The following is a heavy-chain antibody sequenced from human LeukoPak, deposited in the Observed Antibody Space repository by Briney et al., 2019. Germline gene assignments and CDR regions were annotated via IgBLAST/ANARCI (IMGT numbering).Heavy chain of an antibody. CDR1: GGSISSSSYY. CDR2: IYYSGST. J-gene: IGHJ4*02. D-gene: IGHD3-16*01. CDR3: ARDHGPIMR. Sequence: SETLSLTCTVSGGSISSSSYYWGWIRQPPGKGLERIGSIYYSGSTYYNPSLKSRVTISVDTSKNQFSLKLSSVTAADTAVYYCARDHGPIMRWGQGTLVTVSS. V-gene: IGHV4-39*07.